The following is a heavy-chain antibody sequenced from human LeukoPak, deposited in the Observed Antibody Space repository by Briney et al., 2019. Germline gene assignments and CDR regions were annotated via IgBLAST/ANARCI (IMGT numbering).Heavy chain of an antibody. CDR1: GGSISSGTYY. J-gene: IGHJ5*02. D-gene: IGHD2-21*01. CDR3: AREAYTSPRFDP. CDR2: IYYSEST. V-gene: IGHV4-39*02. Sequence: WGTLSLTCTVSGGSISSGTYYWGWIRQPPGEGLEWIGNIYYSESTCDTPSLKSRLTISVDTSRNQLSLKLSSVSAADTAMYYCAREAYTSPRFDPWGQGTLVTVSS.